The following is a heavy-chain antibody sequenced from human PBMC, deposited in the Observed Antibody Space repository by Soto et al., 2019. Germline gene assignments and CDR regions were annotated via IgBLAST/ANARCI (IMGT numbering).Heavy chain of an antibody. J-gene: IGHJ4*02. Sequence: QVQLQESGPGLVKPSETLSLTCTVSGGSISSYYWSWIRQPPGKGLEWIGYIYYSGSTNYNPSLKXXVXIXXDTSKNQFPLKLSSVTAADTAVYYCARVRNWNSDYWGQGTLVTVSS. V-gene: IGHV4-59*01. CDR1: GGSISSYY. CDR2: IYYSGST. CDR3: ARVRNWNSDY. D-gene: IGHD1-7*01.